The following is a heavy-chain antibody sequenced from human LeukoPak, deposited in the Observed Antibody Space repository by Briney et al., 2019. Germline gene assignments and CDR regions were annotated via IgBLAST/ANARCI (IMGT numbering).Heavy chain of an antibody. CDR2: INHSGST. V-gene: IGHV4-34*01. CDR3: ARVYYGDYVNY. D-gene: IGHD4-17*01. CDR1: GGSFSGYY. J-gene: IGHJ4*02. Sequence: PSETLSLTCAVYGGSFSGYYWSWIRQPPGKGLEWIGEINHSGSTYYNPSLKSRVTISVDTSKNQFSLKLSSVTAADTAVYYCARVYYGDYVNYWGQGTLVTVSS.